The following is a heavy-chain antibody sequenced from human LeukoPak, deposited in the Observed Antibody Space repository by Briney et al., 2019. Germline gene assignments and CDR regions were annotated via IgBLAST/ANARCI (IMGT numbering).Heavy chain of an antibody. J-gene: IGHJ3*02. V-gene: IGHV3-30-3*01. CDR2: ISYDASNK. Sequence: PGRTLRLSCAAPGFTFSAFAMHWARQAPGKGLGWVAAISYDASNKYYAVSVRGRFTISRDNSRNTLFLQMNSLRADDTAVYYCARGTTDIVAEISDAFDIWGQGTVVTVSS. D-gene: IGHD5-12*01. CDR1: GFTFSAFA. CDR3: ARGTTDIVAEISDAFDI.